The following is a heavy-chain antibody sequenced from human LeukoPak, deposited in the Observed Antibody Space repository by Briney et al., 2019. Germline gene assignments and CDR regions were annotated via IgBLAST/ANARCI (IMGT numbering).Heavy chain of an antibody. CDR2: ISWNSGSI. Sequence: GGSLRLSCAASGFTFDDYAMHWVRQAPGKGLEWVSGISWNSGSIGYADSVKGRFTISRDNAKNSLYLQMNSLRAEDTALYYCAKDMSSNSGSIYYYYGMDVWGQGTTVTVSS. CDR1: GFTFDDYA. CDR3: AKDMSSNSGSIYYYYGMDV. D-gene: IGHD6-19*01. J-gene: IGHJ6*02. V-gene: IGHV3-9*01.